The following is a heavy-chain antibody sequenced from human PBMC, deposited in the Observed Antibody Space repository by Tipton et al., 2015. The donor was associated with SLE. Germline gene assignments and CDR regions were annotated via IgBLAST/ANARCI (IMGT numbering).Heavy chain of an antibody. J-gene: IGHJ6*03. V-gene: IGHV4-38-2*02. D-gene: IGHD3-10*01. Sequence: TLSLTCAVSDFSITTTYYWGWIRQTPGKGLEWIGSIWHSGTAHYNPSLESRVSISVDTSQNHFSLRLTSVTAEDTAAYFCAREGAEKVRTSYYYYMDVWGKGTTVTISS. CDR3: AREGAEKVRTSYYYYMDV. CDR1: DFSITTTYY. CDR2: IWHSGTA.